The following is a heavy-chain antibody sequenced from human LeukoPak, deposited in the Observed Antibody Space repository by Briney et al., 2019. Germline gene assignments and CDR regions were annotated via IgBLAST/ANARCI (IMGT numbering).Heavy chain of an antibody. D-gene: IGHD4-17*01. J-gene: IGHJ6*02. CDR1: GGYISNYY. CDR3: AREDPQTTVPEGMDV. Sequence: SETLSLTCTVSGGYISNYYWSWIRQSPGKGLEWIGYIYYSGTTNSNPSLKSRVTISVDTSKNQFSLQLRSVTAADTAVYYCAREDPQTTVPEGMDVWGQGTTV. CDR2: IYYSGTT. V-gene: IGHV4-59*01.